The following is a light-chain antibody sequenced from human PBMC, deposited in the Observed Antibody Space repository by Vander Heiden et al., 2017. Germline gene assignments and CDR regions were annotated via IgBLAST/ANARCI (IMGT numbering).Light chain of an antibody. CDR1: QGISNY. J-gene: IGKJ1*01. Sequence: DIQVTQSPSSLSASVGDRVTITCRASQGISNYLAWYQQKPGKVPKLLIYAASTLQSGVPSRFSGSGSGTDFTLTISRLQPEDVASYYCQKYHSALVTFGQGTKVEIK. V-gene: IGKV1-27*01. CDR2: AAS. CDR3: QKYHSALVT.